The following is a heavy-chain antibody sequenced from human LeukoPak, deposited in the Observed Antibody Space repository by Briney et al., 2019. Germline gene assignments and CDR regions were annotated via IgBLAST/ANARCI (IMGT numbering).Heavy chain of an antibody. CDR3: ARRGRYYYYDSSGYHSDAFDI. V-gene: IGHV4-4*02. J-gene: IGHJ3*02. CDR2: INHSGST. D-gene: IGHD3-22*01. CDR1: GGSISSSNW. Sequence: SETLSLTCAVSGGSISSSNWWSWIRQPPGKGLEWIGEINHSGSTNYNPSLKSRVTISVDTSKNQFSLKLSSVTAADTAVYYCARRGRYYYYDSSGYHSDAFDIWGQGTMVTVSS.